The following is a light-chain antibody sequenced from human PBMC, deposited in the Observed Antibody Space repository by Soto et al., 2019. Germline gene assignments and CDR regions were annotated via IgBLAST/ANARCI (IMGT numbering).Light chain of an antibody. CDR2: DVN. J-gene: IGLJ1*01. CDR1: SSDVGGYNF. V-gene: IGLV2-8*01. Sequence: QSVLPQPPSASGSPGQSVTISCTGTSSDVGGYNFVSWYQQHPGKAPKLIIYDVNKRPSGVPDRFSGSKSGNTASLTVSGLQPDDEADYYCSSYAGSNFNVFGIGTKVTVL. CDR3: SSYAGSNFNV.